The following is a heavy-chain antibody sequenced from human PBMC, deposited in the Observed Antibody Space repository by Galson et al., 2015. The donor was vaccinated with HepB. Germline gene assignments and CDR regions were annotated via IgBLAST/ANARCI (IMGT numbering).Heavy chain of an antibody. V-gene: IGHV3-30*04. CDR1: GFTFSSYA. Sequence: SLRLSCAASGFTFSSYAMHWVRQAPGKGLEWVAVISYDGSNKYYADSVKGRFTISRDNSKNTLYLQMNSLRAEDTAVYYCARDGSGSYFYGMDVWGQGTTVTVSS. J-gene: IGHJ6*02. D-gene: IGHD3-10*01. CDR2: ISYDGSNK. CDR3: ARDGSGSYFYGMDV.